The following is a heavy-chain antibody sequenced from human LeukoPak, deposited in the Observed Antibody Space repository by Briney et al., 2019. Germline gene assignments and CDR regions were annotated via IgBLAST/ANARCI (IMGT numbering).Heavy chain of an antibody. J-gene: IGHJ6*02. Sequence: GRSLRLSCAASGFTFSSYAMHRVRQAPGKGLEWVAVISYDGSNKYYADSVKGRFTISRDNSKNTLYLQMNSLRAEDTAVYYCASIVGIAARLAYYYYGMDVWGQGTTVTVSS. V-gene: IGHV3-30-3*01. CDR3: ASIVGIAARLAYYYYGMDV. D-gene: IGHD6-6*01. CDR2: ISYDGSNK. CDR1: GFTFSSYA.